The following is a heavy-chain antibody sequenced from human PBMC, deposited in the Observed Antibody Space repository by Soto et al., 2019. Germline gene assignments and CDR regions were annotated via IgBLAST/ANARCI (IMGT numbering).Heavy chain of an antibody. CDR3: AMGSTSSQNYFAY. CDR2: INPSGGST. V-gene: IGHV1-46*03. Sequence: ASVKVSCKASGGTFSSYTISWVRQAPGQGLEWMGIINPSGGSTSYAQKFQGRVTMTRDTSTSTVYMELSSLRSEDTAVYYCAMGSTSSQNYFAYWGQGTLVTVSS. D-gene: IGHD2-2*01. CDR1: GGTFSSYT. J-gene: IGHJ4*02.